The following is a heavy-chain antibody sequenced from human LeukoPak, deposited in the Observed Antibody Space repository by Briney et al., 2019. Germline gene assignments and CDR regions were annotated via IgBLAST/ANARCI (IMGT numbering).Heavy chain of an antibody. CDR3: ARTYYGSGSYSWFDP. V-gene: IGHV3-30-3*01. D-gene: IGHD3-10*01. CDR1: GFIFSSYS. CDR2: ISYDGSST. Sequence: GGSLRLSCSASGFIFSSYSMQWVRQAPGKGLEWVAMISYDGSSTYYADSVKGRFTISRDSSQNTLYLQMNSLRSDVTAVYYCARTYYGSGSYSWFDPWGQGTLVSVSS. J-gene: IGHJ5*02.